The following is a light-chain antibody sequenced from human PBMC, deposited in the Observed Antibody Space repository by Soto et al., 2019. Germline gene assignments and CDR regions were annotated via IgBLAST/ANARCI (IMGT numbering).Light chain of an antibody. Sequence: DIGWTQCPAILSMSPGERATLSCRASQSVSSYFAWYQQKPGQAPRLLIYDASNRATGVPARFSGSGSGTDFTLTISSLEPEDFAVYYCQQRRYWPVTFGQGTKVDIK. CDR3: QQRRYWPVT. CDR1: QSVSSY. J-gene: IGKJ1*01. V-gene: IGKV3-11*01. CDR2: DAS.